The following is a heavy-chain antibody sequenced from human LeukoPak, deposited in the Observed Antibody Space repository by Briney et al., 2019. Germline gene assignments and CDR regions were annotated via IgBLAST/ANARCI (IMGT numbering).Heavy chain of an antibody. J-gene: IGHJ4*02. CDR1: GFTFSSYG. D-gene: IGHD3-22*01. CDR2: IRYDGSNK. CDR3: ARGDYYDSSGYVDY. V-gene: IGHV3-30*02. Sequence: PGGSLRLSCAASGFTFSSYGMHWVRQAPGKGLEWVAIIRYDGSNKYYADSVKGRFTISRDNSKNTLYLQMNSLRAEDTAVYYCARGDYYDSSGYVDYWGQGTLVTVSS.